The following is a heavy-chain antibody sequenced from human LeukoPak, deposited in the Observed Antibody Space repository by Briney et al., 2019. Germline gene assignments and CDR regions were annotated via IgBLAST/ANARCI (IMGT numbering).Heavy chain of an antibody. V-gene: IGHV4-59*12. CDR2: IYYSGST. CDR3: ACQQGYSSSVDY. Sequence: XCIGDIYYSGSTNYNPSLKSRVTISVDTSKNQFSLKLSSVTAADTAVYYCACQQGYSSSVDYWGQGTLVTVSS. D-gene: IGHD6-6*01. J-gene: IGHJ4*02.